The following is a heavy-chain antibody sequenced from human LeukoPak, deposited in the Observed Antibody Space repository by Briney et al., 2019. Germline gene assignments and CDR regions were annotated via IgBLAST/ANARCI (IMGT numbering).Heavy chain of an antibody. Sequence: PGGSLRLSCVASGFTFTNYAMSWVRQAPGKGLEWVSVTTARGDSPYYADSVKGRFTISRDNSKNTLYLQMSSLRAEDTAVYYCAKIRAGYIPDAFDVGGQGTMVTVSS. CDR1: GFTFTNYA. CDR2: TTARGDSP. V-gene: IGHV3-23*01. CDR3: AKIRAGYIPDAFDV. J-gene: IGHJ3*01. D-gene: IGHD5-24*01.